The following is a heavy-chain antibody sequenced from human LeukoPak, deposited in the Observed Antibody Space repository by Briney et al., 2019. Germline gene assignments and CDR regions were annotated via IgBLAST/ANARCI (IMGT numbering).Heavy chain of an antibody. CDR1: GFTFSSYA. J-gene: IGHJ4*02. D-gene: IGHD6-19*01. CDR2: ISSNGGST. Sequence: PGGSLRLSCAASGFTFSSYAMHWVRQAPGKGLEYVSAISSNGGSTYYANSVKGRFTISRDNSKNTLYLQMGSLRAEDMAVYYCARARGSGRTPYYFDYWGQGTLVTVSS. CDR3: ARARGSGRTPYYFDY. V-gene: IGHV3-64*01.